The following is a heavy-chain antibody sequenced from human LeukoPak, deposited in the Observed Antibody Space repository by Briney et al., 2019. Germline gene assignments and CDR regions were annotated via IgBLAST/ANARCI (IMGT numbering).Heavy chain of an antibody. V-gene: IGHV4-34*01. J-gene: IGHJ4*02. Sequence: SETLSLTCAAYGGSFTGYYLNWIRQPPGKGLEWIGEINHSGSTNYNPSLKSRVTISVEKSKNQFSLKLSSVTASDTAVYYCARSGGGYGSGSYYYFDYWGQGTLVTVSS. CDR2: INHSGST. D-gene: IGHD3-10*01. CDR3: ARSGGGYGSGSYYYFDY. CDR1: GGSFTGYY.